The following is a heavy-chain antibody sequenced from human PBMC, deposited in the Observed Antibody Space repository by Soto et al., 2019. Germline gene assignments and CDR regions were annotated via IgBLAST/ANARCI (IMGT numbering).Heavy chain of an antibody. Sequence: GGSLRLSCAASGFTFSSYAMHWVRQAPGKGLEWVAVISYDGSNKYYADSVKGRFTISRDNSKNTLYLQMNSLRAEDTAVYYCARVPTSVYYDSSGYAFDIWGQGTMVTVSS. CDR2: ISYDGSNK. J-gene: IGHJ3*02. CDR1: GFTFSSYA. D-gene: IGHD3-22*01. CDR3: ARVPTSVYYDSSGYAFDI. V-gene: IGHV3-30-3*01.